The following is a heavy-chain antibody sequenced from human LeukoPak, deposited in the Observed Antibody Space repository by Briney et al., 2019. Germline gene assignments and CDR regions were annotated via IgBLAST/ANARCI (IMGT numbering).Heavy chain of an antibody. CDR3: ARVWTDCSSTSCYAGSDV. Sequence: PGGSLRLSCAASGFTFSSYEMNWVRQAPGKGLEWFSYISSSGSTIYYADSVKGRFTISRDNAKNSLYLQMNSLRAEDTAVYYCARVWTDCSSTSCYAGSDVWGQGTTVTVSS. CDR1: GFTFSSYE. J-gene: IGHJ6*02. V-gene: IGHV3-48*03. CDR2: ISSSGSTI. D-gene: IGHD2-2*01.